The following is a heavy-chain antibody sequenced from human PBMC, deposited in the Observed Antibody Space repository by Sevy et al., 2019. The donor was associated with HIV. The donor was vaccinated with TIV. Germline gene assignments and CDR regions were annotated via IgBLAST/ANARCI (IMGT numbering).Heavy chain of an antibody. D-gene: IGHD2-15*01. CDR2: ISPHNGDT. V-gene: IGHV1-18*01. Sequence: ASVKVSCKASGYSFTTYRITWLRQAPGQGLEWMGWISPHNGDTNYVQNLQGSVTMITDTSTSTAYMELRSLSSDDAAVAYCARAYCSGGSCYSLAYWGQGTRVTVSS. CDR3: ARAYCSGGSCYSLAY. J-gene: IGHJ4*02. CDR1: GYSFTTYR.